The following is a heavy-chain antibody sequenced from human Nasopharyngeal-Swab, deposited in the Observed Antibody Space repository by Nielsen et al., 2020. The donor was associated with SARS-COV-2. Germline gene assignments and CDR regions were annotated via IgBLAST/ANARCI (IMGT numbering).Heavy chain of an antibody. Sequence: WIRQPPGKGLEWIGSIYFSGSTYDNPSLKSRGTISEDTSKNQFSLKLSSVTAADTAVYYCARARSYGSGRNPKGGGNFDYWGQGTLVTVSS. D-gene: IGHD3-10*01. V-gene: IGHV4-39*01. J-gene: IGHJ4*02. CDR2: IYFSGST. CDR3: ARARSYGSGRNPKGGGNFDY.